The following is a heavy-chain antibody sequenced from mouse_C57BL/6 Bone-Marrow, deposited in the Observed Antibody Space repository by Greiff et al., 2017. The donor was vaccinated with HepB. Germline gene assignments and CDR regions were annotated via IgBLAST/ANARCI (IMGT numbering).Heavy chain of an antibody. CDR3: VKDYGSSPHWYFDV. V-gene: IGHV10-1*01. CDR2: IRSKSNNYAT. Sequence: EVQLVESGGGLVQPKGSLKLSCAASGFSFNTYAMNWVRQAPGKGLEWVARIRSKSNNYATYYADSVKDRFTISRDDSESMLYLQMNNLKTEDTAMYYCVKDYGSSPHWYFDVWGTGTTVTVSS. CDR1: GFSFNTYA. J-gene: IGHJ1*03. D-gene: IGHD1-1*01.